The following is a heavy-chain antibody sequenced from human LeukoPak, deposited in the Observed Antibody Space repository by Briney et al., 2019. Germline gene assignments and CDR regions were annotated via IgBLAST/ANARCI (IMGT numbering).Heavy chain of an antibody. Sequence: GASVKVSCKASGYTFTSYGISWVRQAPGQGLEWMGWISAYNGNTNYAQKLQGRVTMTTDTSTSTAYMELRSLRSDDTAVYYCARGDSSGWSYCPGHYWGQGTLVTVSS. V-gene: IGHV1-18*01. CDR2: ISAYNGNT. D-gene: IGHD6-19*01. CDR1: GYTFTSYG. CDR3: ARGDSSGWSYCPGHY. J-gene: IGHJ4*02.